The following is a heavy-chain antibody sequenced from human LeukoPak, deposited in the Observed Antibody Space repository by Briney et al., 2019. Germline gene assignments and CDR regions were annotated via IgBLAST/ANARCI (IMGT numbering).Heavy chain of an antibody. D-gene: IGHD5-24*01. J-gene: IGHJ4*02. Sequence: SVKVSCKASGGTFSSYAISWVRQAPGQGLEWMGGVIPIFGTANYAQKFQGRVTITTDESTSTAYMELSSLRSEDTAVYYCARDRDGYNHFDYWGQGTLVTVSS. CDR2: VIPIFGTA. CDR1: GGTFSSYA. CDR3: ARDRDGYNHFDY. V-gene: IGHV1-69*05.